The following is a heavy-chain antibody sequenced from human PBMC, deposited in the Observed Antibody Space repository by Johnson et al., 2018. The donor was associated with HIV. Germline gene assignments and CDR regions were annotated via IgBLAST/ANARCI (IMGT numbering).Heavy chain of an antibody. J-gene: IGHJ3*02. CDR1: GFPVSSNY. Sequence: VESGGGLVQPGGSLRLSCAASGFPVSSNYMSLVRQAPGKGLEWVSGINWNGGSTGYADTVKGRFTISRDNAKNSLYLQMNSLRAEDTAFYYCARSRGGSSEDAFDIWGQGTMVTVSS. V-gene: IGHV3-20*04. CDR3: ARSRGGSSEDAFDI. D-gene: IGHD1-26*01. CDR2: INWNGGST.